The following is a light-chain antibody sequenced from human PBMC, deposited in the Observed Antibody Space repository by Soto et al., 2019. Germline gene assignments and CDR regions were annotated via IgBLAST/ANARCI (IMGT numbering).Light chain of an antibody. CDR1: QSMSSY. J-gene: IGKJ2*01. CDR3: QQTYSTPYT. Sequence: DIQMTQSPSSLSASVGDRVTITCRASQSMSSYLNWYQQKPGKAPNLLIYAASSLQSGVPSRFSGSGSATDFTLTIRSLQPEDFAMYFCQQTYSTPYTFGQGTQLDIK. V-gene: IGKV1-39*01. CDR2: AAS.